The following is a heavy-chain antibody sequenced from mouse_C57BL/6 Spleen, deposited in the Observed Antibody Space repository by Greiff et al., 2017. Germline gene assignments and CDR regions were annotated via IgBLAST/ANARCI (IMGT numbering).Heavy chain of an antibody. V-gene: IGHV1-61*01. CDR1: GYTFTSYW. Sequence: QVQLQQPGAELVRPGSSVKLSCKASGYTFTSYWMDWVKQRPGQGLEWIGNIYPSDSETHYNQKFKDKATLTVDKSSSTAYMQLSSLTSEDSAVYYCAKEANWADYFDYWGQGTTLTVSS. CDR3: AKEANWADYFDY. CDR2: IYPSDSET. D-gene: IGHD4-1*01. J-gene: IGHJ2*01.